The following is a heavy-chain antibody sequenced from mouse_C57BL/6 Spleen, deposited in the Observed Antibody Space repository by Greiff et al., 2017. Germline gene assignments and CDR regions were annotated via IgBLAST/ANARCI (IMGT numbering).Heavy chain of an antibody. J-gene: IGHJ1*03. V-gene: IGHV1-72*01. CDR2: IDPNSGGT. Sequence: QVQLQQPGAELVKPGASVKLSCKASGYTFTSYWMHWVKQRPGRGLEWIGRIDPNSGGTKYNEKFKSKATLTVDKPSSPAYMQLSSLTSEESAVYYCGREITTVRNWYFDVWGTGTAVTVSS. CDR3: GREITTVRNWYFDV. D-gene: IGHD1-1*01. CDR1: GYTFTSYW.